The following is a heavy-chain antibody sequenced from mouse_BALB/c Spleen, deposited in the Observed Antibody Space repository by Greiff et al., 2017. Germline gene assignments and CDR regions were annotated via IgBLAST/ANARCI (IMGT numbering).Heavy chain of an antibody. CDR3: ASLITTAFAY. Sequence: VQLKESGPGLVKPSQSLSLTCTVTGYSITSDYAWNWIRQFPGNKLEWMGYISYSGSTSYNPSLKSRISITRDTSKNQFFLQLNSVTTEDTATYYCASLITTAFAYWGQGTLVTVSA. CDR2: ISYSGST. D-gene: IGHD1-1*01. V-gene: IGHV3-2*02. J-gene: IGHJ3*01. CDR1: GYSITSDYA.